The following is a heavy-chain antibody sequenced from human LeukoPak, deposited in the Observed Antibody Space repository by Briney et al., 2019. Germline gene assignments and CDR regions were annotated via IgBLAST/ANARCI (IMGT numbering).Heavy chain of an antibody. Sequence: RAGGSLRLSCAASGFTFSDYYMSWIRQAPGKGLEWVSYISSSGSTIYYADSVKGRFTISRDNSKNSLYLQMNSLRADDTAVYYCARRIYYDSSGPPGHWGQGTLVTVS. D-gene: IGHD3-22*01. CDR3: ARRIYYDSSGPPGH. J-gene: IGHJ4*02. CDR1: GFTFSDYY. V-gene: IGHV3-11*04. CDR2: ISSSGSTI.